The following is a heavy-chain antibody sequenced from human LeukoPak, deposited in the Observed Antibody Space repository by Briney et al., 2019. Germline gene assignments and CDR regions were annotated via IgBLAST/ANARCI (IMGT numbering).Heavy chain of an antibody. V-gene: IGHV4-38-2*02. J-gene: IGHJ4*02. CDR1: GYSISSGYY. D-gene: IGHD5-24*01. CDR2: IYHSGST. Sequence: SETLSLTCTISGYSISSGYYWGWIRQPPGKGLEWIGSIYHSGSTYYNPSLKSRVTFSVDTSKNQFSLKLSSVTAPDTAVYYCARDSNGAMATIFGPADYWGQGTLVTVSS. CDR3: ARDSNGAMATIFGPADY.